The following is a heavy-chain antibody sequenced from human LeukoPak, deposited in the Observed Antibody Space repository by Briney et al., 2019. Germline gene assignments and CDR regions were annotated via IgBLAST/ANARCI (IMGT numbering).Heavy chain of an antibody. CDR3: VRGGTYYLPY. CDR1: GVSITDNW. V-gene: IGHV4-4*02. Sequence: SETLSLTCAVSGVSITDNWWSWVRQPPGKGLEWIGEILHTGPTNFNPSLKSRVTIPMDKSKNQLSLRLNSVTAADTAIYYCVRGGTYYLPYWGQGTLVTVSS. CDR2: ILHTGPT. D-gene: IGHD1-26*01. J-gene: IGHJ4*02.